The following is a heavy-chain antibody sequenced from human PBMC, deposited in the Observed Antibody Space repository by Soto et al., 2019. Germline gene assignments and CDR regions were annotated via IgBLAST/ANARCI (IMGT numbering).Heavy chain of an antibody. J-gene: IGHJ6*02. Sequence: GGSLRLSCAASGFTFSSYAMHWVRQAPGKGLEWVAVISYDGSHEYYADSVKGRFTISRDNSKTILYLQMNSLRLEDTAVYYCAKGSVLRVVEAPLAILGGVDVWGQGAMVTVSS. CDR2: ISYDGSHE. D-gene: IGHD2-8*01. CDR3: AKGSVLRVVEAPLAILGGVDV. CDR1: GFTFSSYA. V-gene: IGHV3-30*04.